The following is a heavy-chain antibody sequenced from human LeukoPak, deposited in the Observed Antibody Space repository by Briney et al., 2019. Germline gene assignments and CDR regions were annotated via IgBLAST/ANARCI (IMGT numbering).Heavy chain of an antibody. CDR2: ISSSSSYI. CDR1: GFTFSSYS. V-gene: IGHV3-21*04. Sequence: GGSLRLSCAASGFTFSSYSMNWVRQAPGKGLEWVSSISSSSSYIYYADSVKGRFTISRDNSKNTLYLQMNSLRAEDTAVYYCAILGPYSNYEAPPLWYYYGMDVWGQGTTVTVSS. CDR3: AILGPYSNYEAPPLWYYYGMDV. J-gene: IGHJ6*02. D-gene: IGHD4-11*01.